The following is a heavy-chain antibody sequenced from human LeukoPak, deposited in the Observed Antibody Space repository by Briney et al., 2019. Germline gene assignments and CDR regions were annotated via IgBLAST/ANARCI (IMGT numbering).Heavy chain of an antibody. CDR3: ARVDYGGLFDY. CDR1: GGSISSYY. V-gene: IGHV4-59*01. Sequence: SETLSLTWTVSGGSISSYYWSWIRQPPGKGLEWIGYIYYSGSTNYNPSLKSRVTISVDTSKNQFSLKLSSVTAADTAVYYCARVDYGGLFDYWGQGTLVTVSS. CDR2: IYYSGST. J-gene: IGHJ4*02. D-gene: IGHD4-17*01.